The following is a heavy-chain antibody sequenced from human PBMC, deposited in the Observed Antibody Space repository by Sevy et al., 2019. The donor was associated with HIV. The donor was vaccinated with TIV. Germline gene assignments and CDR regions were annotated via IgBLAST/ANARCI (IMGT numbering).Heavy chain of an antibody. CDR3: AKGEGYCSGGSCNTGVS. CDR1: GFTFSSHG. CDR2: ISFDGNKR. Sequence: GGSLRLSCAASGFTFSSHGMHWVRRAPGKGLEWVGLISFDGNKRYYLDSVKGRFTISRDNSKNTLYLQMNGLRAEDTAVYYCAKGEGYCSGGSCNTGVSWGQGTLVTVSS. V-gene: IGHV3-30*18. D-gene: IGHD2-15*01. J-gene: IGHJ5*02.